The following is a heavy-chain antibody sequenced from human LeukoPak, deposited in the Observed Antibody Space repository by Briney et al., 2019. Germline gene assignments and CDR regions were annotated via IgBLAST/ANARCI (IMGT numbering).Heavy chain of an antibody. Sequence: PGGSLRLSCAASGFTFSSYSMNWVRQAPGKGLEWVSSISSSSSYIYYEDSVKGRFTISRDNAKNSLYLQMNSLRAEDTAVYYCARDGYYYDSSGYLIYWGQGTLVTVSS. CDR2: ISSSSSYI. V-gene: IGHV3-21*01. CDR1: GFTFSSYS. J-gene: IGHJ4*02. D-gene: IGHD3-22*01. CDR3: ARDGYYYDSSGYLIY.